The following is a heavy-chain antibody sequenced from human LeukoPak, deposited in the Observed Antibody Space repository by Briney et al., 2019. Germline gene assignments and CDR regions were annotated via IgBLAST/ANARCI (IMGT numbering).Heavy chain of an antibody. V-gene: IGHV3-30*02. CDR2: IRYDGSNK. Sequence: PGGSLRLSCAASGFTFSSYGMHWVRQAPGKGLEWVAFIRYDGSNKYYADSVKGRFTISRDNSKNTLYLQMNSLRAKDTAVYYCARDWYDAFDIWGQGTMVTVSS. CDR1: GFTFSSYG. J-gene: IGHJ3*02. D-gene: IGHD2-15*01. CDR3: ARDWYDAFDI.